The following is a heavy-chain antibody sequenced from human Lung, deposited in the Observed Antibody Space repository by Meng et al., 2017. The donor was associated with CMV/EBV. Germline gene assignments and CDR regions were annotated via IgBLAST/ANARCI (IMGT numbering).Heavy chain of an antibody. Sequence: QARVVRSGGEVKKPGATVKVSCKASGYTFTNYGITWVRQAPGQGLEWMGWINAYNGDTNYAQTLQGRVTMTTDTSTSTAYMELRSLRSDDTAVYYCARVEVGITSGDYWGQGTLVTVSS. D-gene: IGHD1-26*01. V-gene: IGHV1-18*01. CDR3: ARVEVGITSGDY. J-gene: IGHJ4*02. CDR1: GYTFTNYG. CDR2: INAYNGDT.